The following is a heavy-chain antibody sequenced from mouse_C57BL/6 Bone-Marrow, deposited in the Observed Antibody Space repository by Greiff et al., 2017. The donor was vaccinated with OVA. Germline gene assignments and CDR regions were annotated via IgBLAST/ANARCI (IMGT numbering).Heavy chain of an antibody. D-gene: IGHD2-3*01. CDR1: GFTFSSYA. Sequence: EVQGVESGGGLVKPGGSLKLSCAASGFTFSSYAMSWVRQTPEKRLEWVATISDGGSYTYYPDNVKGRFTISRDNAKNNLYLQMSHLKSEDTAMYYCARTPHGYDGYPPFAYWGQGTLVTVSA. CDR3: ARTPHGYDGYPPFAY. CDR2: ISDGGSYT. J-gene: IGHJ3*01. V-gene: IGHV5-4*01.